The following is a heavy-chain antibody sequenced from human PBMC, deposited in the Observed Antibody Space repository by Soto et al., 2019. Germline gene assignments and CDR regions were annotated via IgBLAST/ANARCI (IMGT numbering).Heavy chain of an antibody. CDR2: ISAHNGNT. CDR3: ARGRYGDY. J-gene: IGHJ4*01. Sequence: QVHLVQSGAEVKKPGASVKVSCKGSGYAFTTYGITWVRQAPGQGLEWMGWISAHNGNTNYAQKLQGRVTVTRDTATSTAYRELRSLRSDDTAVYYCARGRYGDYWGHGALVTVSS. V-gene: IGHV1-18*01. D-gene: IGHD1-1*01. CDR1: GYAFTTYG.